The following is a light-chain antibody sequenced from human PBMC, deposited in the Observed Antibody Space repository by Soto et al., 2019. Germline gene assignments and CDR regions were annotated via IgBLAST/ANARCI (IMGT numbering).Light chain of an antibody. Sequence: SPAAVSAKVGDRVTITCRASQSISSWLAWYQQKPGKAPNLLIYKASTLQTGVPSRFSGSGSGTDFTLTITNLQPEDFATYYCQELNSYPITAGEVRLLEIK. CDR3: QELNSYPIT. J-gene: IGKJ5*01. CDR1: QSISSW. CDR2: KAS. V-gene: IGKV1-5*01.